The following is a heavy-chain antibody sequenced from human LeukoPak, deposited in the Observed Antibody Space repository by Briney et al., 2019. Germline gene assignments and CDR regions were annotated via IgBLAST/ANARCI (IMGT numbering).Heavy chain of an antibody. D-gene: IGHD3-16*02. Sequence: GESLKISCKGSGYSFTSYWIGWVRQMPGKGLEWMGIIYPGDSDTRYSPSFQGQVTISADKSISTAYLPWSGLKASDTAMYYCARHRPCYDYVWGSYRSFYYGMDVWGQGTTVTVSS. CDR1: GYSFTSYW. CDR3: ARHRPCYDYVWGSYRSFYYGMDV. CDR2: IYPGDSDT. V-gene: IGHV5-51*01. J-gene: IGHJ6*02.